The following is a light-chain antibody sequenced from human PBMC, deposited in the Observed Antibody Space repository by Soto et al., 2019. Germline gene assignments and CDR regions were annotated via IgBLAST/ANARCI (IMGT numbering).Light chain of an antibody. J-gene: IGLJ1*01. Sequence: QSVLTQPASVSGSPGQSITISCTGISSDVGGYNHVSWYQQHPDRAPKLIIYDVSNRPSGVSNRFSGSESANTASLTISGLQAEDEAAYYCSSYTSSSTPYVFGAGTKVTVL. CDR3: SSYTSSSTPYV. CDR2: DVS. CDR1: SSDVGGYNH. V-gene: IGLV2-14*01.